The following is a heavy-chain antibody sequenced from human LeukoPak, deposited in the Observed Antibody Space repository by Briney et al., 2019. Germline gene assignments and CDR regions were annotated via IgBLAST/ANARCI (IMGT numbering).Heavy chain of an antibody. V-gene: IGHV3-48*01. CDR2: ISSSSSTI. CDR1: GFTFSSYS. CDR3: AKDPLGCSEMPKEPFDI. Sequence: GGSLRLSCAAPGFTFSSYSMNWVRQAPGKGLEWVSYISSSSSTIYYADSVKGRFTISRDNAKNSLYLQMNSLRAEDTALYYCAKDPLGCSEMPKEPFDIWGQGTMVTVSS. D-gene: IGHD2-15*01. J-gene: IGHJ3*02.